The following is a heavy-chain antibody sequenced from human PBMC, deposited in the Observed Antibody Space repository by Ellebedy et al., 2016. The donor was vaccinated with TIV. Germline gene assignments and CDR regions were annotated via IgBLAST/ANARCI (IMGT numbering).Heavy chain of an antibody. Sequence: PGGSLRLSCAASGFSVSSNSMAWVRQAPGKGPEWVSVIYVTGATKNSDSVKGRFTTSRDSSENTLYLQMNSLGSDDTAVYYCTRWTWLWGQGTLVTVSS. CDR1: GFSVSSNS. D-gene: IGHD3/OR15-3a*01. CDR2: IYVTGAT. CDR3: TRWTWL. V-gene: IGHV3-53*05. J-gene: IGHJ4*02.